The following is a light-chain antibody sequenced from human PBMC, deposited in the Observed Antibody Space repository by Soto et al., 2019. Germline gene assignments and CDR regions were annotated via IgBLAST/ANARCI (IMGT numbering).Light chain of an antibody. V-gene: IGKV1-17*03. CDR1: QDISRF. J-gene: IGKJ5*01. CDR2: DTS. CDR3: LQHNSYPYT. Sequence: DVQMIQSPSAMSSSVGDRFTMTCRAGQDISRFVAWFQQKPGKAPERLIYDTSTLQVGVPSRFSGGGSGTEFTLAISGLQPEDSATYYCLQHNSYPYTFGQGTRLEIK.